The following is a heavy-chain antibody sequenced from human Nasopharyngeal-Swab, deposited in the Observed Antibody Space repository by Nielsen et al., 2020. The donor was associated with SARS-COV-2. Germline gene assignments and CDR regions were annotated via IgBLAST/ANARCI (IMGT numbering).Heavy chain of an antibody. Sequence: GGSLRLSCAASGFTFSSYGMHWVRQAPGKGLEWVAVIWYDGSNKYYADSVKGRFTISRDNSKNTLYLQMNSLRAEDTAVYYCARASGITMVRGVINGYYYYYMDVWGKGTTVTVSS. CDR3: ARASGITMVRGVINGYYYYYMDV. D-gene: IGHD3-10*01. V-gene: IGHV3-33*01. J-gene: IGHJ6*03. CDR2: IWYDGSNK. CDR1: GFTFSSYG.